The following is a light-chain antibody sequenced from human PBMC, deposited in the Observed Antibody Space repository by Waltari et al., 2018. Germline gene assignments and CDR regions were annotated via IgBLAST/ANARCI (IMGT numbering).Light chain of an antibody. CDR1: SLRSYY. V-gene: IGLV3-19*01. J-gene: IGLJ2*01. Sequence: SSELTQDPAVSVALGQTVRITCQGDSLRSYYASWYQQKPGQAPLLVIYGKDNRPSGIPDRLSGSGSGNTASLTITGAQAEDEADYYCNSRDSSGNHVVFGGGTKLTVL. CDR3: NSRDSSGNHVV. CDR2: GKD.